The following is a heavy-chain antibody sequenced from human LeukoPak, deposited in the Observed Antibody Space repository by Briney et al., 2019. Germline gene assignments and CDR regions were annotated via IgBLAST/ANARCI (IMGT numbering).Heavy chain of an antibody. CDR2: ITSAGDDI. CDR3: ASDIVATSGDF. J-gene: IGHJ4*02. CDR1: GFILSDYY. Sequence: GGSLSLLCAVSGFILSDYYMSCMRQAPGGGLEWVAYITSAGDDIYYADSVKGRFTISRNNAKNALFLRMNSLRVEDTATYYCASDIVATSGDFWGQGTLVSVSS. D-gene: IGHD5-12*01. V-gene: IGHV3-11*01.